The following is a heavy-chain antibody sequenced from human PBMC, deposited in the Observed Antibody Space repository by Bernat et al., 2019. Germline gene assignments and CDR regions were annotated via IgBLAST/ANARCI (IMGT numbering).Heavy chain of an antibody. CDR1: GFPFSSYW. Sequence: EVQLVESGGGLVQPGGSLRLSCAASGFPFSSYWMHCVRQAPGKWLLWGSRINSDGSSTSYADSVKRRFTISRDNAENALYLQMYSLRAEDTAVYYCARGGVRSGFYYYYYGMDVWGQGTTVTVSS. CDR3: ARGGVRSGFYYYYYGMDV. D-gene: IGHD6-19*01. CDR2: INSDGSST. J-gene: IGHJ6*02. V-gene: IGHV3-74*01.